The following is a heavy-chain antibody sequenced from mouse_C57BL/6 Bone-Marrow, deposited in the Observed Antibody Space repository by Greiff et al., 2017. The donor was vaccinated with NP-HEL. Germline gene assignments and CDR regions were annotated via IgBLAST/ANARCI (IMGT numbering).Heavy chain of an antibody. D-gene: IGHD2-4*01. CDR2: INPNNGGT. CDR1: GYTFTDYY. Sequence: EVQLQQSGPELVKPGASVKISCKASGYTFTDYYMNWVKQSHGKSLELIGDINPNNGGTSYNQKFKGKATLTVDKSTSTAYMELRSLTSEDSAVYYCERATYYDYDGAMDYWGQGTSVTVSS. V-gene: IGHV1-26*01. CDR3: ERATYYDYDGAMDY. J-gene: IGHJ4*01.